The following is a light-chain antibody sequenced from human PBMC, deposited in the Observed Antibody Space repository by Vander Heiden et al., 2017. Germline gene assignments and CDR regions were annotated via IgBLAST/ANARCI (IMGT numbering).Light chain of an antibody. Sequence: SSVLTQPPSVSVAPGQAARITCGGNNMGSKSVHWYQHKPGQAPVLAVYMDSDRPSGIPERFSGSNSGNTATLTISRVEAGDEADYYCQVWVTGSDLYVVFGGGTKLTVL. CDR1: NMGSKS. J-gene: IGLJ2*01. V-gene: IGLV3-21*02. CDR3: QVWVTGSDLYVV. CDR2: MDS.